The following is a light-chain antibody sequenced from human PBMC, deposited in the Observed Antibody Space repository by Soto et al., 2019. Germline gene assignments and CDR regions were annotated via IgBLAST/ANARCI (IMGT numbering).Light chain of an antibody. V-gene: IGLV2-14*01. Sequence: QSALTQLASVSGSPGQSITISCTGTISDFVVYNYVSWYQQHPGKAPKLMIYGVSNRPSGVSNRFSGSKSGNTASLTISGLQADDEADYYCSSHTISSALQVFGTGTKLTVL. CDR3: SSHTISSALQV. CDR2: GVS. J-gene: IGLJ1*01. CDR1: ISDFVVYNY.